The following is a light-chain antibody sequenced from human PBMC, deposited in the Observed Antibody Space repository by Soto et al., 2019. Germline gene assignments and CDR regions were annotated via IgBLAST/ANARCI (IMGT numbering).Light chain of an antibody. CDR1: QSVSRY. Sequence: EIVLTQSPGTLSLSPGERATLSCRASQSVSRYLAWYQQKPGQAPRVLIYGASSRAPGIPDRFSGSGSGTDCTLTISRLEPEDFAVYYCRHYGSSPWTFVQGTKVEIK. CDR2: GAS. CDR3: RHYGSSPWT. V-gene: IGKV3-20*01. J-gene: IGKJ1*01.